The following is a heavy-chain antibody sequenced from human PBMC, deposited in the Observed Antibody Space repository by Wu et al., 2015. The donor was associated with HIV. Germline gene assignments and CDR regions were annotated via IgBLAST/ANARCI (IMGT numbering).Heavy chain of an antibody. D-gene: IGHD2-2*01. V-gene: IGHV1-2*02. CDR3: ARALGYCSSSSCYPTPLYFDY. CDR1: GYTFIGYY. J-gene: IGHJ4*02. Sequence: QVQLVQSGAEVKKPGASVKVSCKASGYTFIGYYIHWVRQAPGQGLEWMGWVNPNSGGTKYAQKFQGRVTMTRDTSISTVYMELSRLRSDDTAVYYCARALGYCSSSSCYPTPLYFDYWGQGTLVTVSS. CDR2: VNPNSGGT.